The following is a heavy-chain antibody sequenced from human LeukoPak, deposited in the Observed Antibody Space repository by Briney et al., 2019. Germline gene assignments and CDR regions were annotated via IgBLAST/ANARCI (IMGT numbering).Heavy chain of an antibody. D-gene: IGHD6-19*01. Sequence: SETLSLTCTVSGYSISSGYYWGWIRQPPGKGLEWIGSIYHSGSTYYNPSLKSRVTISVDTSKNQFSLKLSSVTAADTAVYYCARAEDSSGYWYFDLWGRGTLVTVSS. CDR2: IYHSGST. CDR3: ARAEDSSGYWYFDL. CDR1: GYSISSGYY. J-gene: IGHJ2*01. V-gene: IGHV4-38-2*02.